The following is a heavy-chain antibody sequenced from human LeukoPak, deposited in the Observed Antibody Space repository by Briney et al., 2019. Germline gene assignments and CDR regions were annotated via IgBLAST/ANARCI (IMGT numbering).Heavy chain of an antibody. CDR3: ARPGVRDSSGYCYFDY. CDR2: INHSGST. CDR1: GGSFSGYY. Sequence: PSKTLSLTCAVYGGSFSGYYWSWIRQPPGKGLEWIGEINHSGSTNYNPSLKSRVTISVDTSKNQFSLKLSSVTAADTAVYYCARPGVRDSSGYCYFDYWGQGTLVTVSS. D-gene: IGHD3-22*01. V-gene: IGHV4-34*01. J-gene: IGHJ4*02.